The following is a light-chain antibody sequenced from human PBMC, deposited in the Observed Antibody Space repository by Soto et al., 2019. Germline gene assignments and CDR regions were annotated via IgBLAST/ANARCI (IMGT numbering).Light chain of an antibody. CDR2: EVS. V-gene: IGLV2-14*03. Sequence: QSALTQPPSASGSPGQSVTISCTGTNSDIGAYDFVSWYQQHPGKAPKLMIYEVSNRPSGVSNRFSGSKSGNTASLTISGLQPEDEADYYCSSYTTSSTVVFGTGTKVTVL. CDR1: NSDIGAYDF. J-gene: IGLJ1*01. CDR3: SSYTTSSTVV.